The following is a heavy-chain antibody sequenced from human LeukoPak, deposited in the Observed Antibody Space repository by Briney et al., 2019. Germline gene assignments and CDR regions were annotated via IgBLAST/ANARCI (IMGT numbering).Heavy chain of an antibody. CDR1: GGSISSTSYY. V-gene: IGHV4-39*01. Sequence: PSETLSLTCTVSGGSISSTSYYWGWIRQPPGKGLEWIGSIYYSVSTYYNASLKSRVTISVDTSKNQFSLKLSSVTAADTAVYYCARRGYRGYDPNWFDPWGQGILVTVSS. CDR3: ARRGYRGYDPNWFDP. CDR2: IYYSVST. D-gene: IGHD5-12*01. J-gene: IGHJ5*02.